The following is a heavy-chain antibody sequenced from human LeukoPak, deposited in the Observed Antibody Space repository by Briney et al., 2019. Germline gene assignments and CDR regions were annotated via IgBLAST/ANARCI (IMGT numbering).Heavy chain of an antibody. CDR1: GGSFSGYY. D-gene: IGHD3-22*01. V-gene: IGHV4-34*01. Sequence: SETLSLTCAVYGGSFSGYYWSWIRQPPGKGLEWIGEINHSGSTNYNPSLKSRVTISVDTSKNQFSLKLSSVTAADTAVYYCARDAHHDSSGYYYSYYYYYMDVWGKGTTVTVSS. CDR2: INHSGST. CDR3: ARDAHHDSSGYYYSYYYYYMDV. J-gene: IGHJ6*03.